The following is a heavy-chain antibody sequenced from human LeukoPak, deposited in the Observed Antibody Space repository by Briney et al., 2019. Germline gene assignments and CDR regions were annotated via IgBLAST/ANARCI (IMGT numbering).Heavy chain of an antibody. CDR2: IIPILGIA. Sequence: ASVKVSCKASGGTFSSYAISWVRQAPGQGLEWMGRIIPILGIANYAQKFQGRVTITADKSTSTAYMELSSLRSEDTAVYYCAREGVNKLGYRTCYFDYWGQGTLVTVSS. J-gene: IGHJ4*02. CDR1: GGTFSSYA. CDR3: AREGVNKLGYRTCYFDY. V-gene: IGHV1-69*04. D-gene: IGHD3-10*01.